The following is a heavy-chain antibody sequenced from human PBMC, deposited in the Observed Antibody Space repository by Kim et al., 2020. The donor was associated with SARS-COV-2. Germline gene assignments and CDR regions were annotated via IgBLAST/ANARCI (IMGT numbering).Heavy chain of an antibody. J-gene: IGHJ4*02. V-gene: IGHV1-8*01. CDR2: MNPNSGNT. CDR3: ARTENYDFDLADY. D-gene: IGHD3-3*01. Sequence: ASVKVSCKASGYTFTSYDINWVRQATGQGLEWMGWMNPNSGNTGYAQKFQGRVTMTRNTSISTAYMELSSLRSEDTAVYYCARTENYDFDLADYWGQGTLVTVSS. CDR1: GYTFTSYD.